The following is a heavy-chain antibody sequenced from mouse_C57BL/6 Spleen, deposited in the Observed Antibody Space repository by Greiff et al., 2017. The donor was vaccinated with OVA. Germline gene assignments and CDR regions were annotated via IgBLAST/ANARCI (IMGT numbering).Heavy chain of an antibody. CDR3: ARRRDYYGCDY. CDR2: IYPSDSET. CDR1: GYTFTSYW. V-gene: IGHV1-61*01. J-gene: IGHJ2*01. Sequence: QVQLQQPGAELVRPGSSVKLSCKASGYTFTSYWMDWVKQRPGQGLEWIGNIYPSDSETHYNQKFKDKATLTVDKSSSTAYMQLSSLTSEDSSVYYCARRRDYYGCDYWGQGTTLTVSS. D-gene: IGHD1-1*01.